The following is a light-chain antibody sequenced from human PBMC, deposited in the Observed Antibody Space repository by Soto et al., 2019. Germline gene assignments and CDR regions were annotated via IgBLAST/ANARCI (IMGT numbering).Light chain of an antibody. CDR3: LQHNSYPHT. CDR1: QGIRTY. J-gene: IGKJ2*01. Sequence: DIQMTQSPSAMSASVGDRVTITCRASQGIRTYLVWFQQTPGKVPKRLIYAASSLENGVPARFSGNGSGTEFTLTISSLQPEDFATYYCLQHNSYPHTFGQGTKLEIK. CDR2: AAS. V-gene: IGKV1-17*03.